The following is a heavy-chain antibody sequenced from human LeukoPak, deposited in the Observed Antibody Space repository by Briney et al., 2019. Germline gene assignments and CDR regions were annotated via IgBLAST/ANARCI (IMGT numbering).Heavy chain of an antibody. CDR3: ARDRGMYYYESSGYLY. V-gene: IGHV1-18*01. J-gene: IGHJ4*02. Sequence: ASVKVSCKASGYTFTSYGTSWVRQAPGQGLEWMGWISAYNGNTNYAQKLQGRVTMTTDTSTSTAYMELRSLRSEDTAVYYCARDRGMYYYESSGYLYWGQGTLVTVSS. CDR2: ISAYNGNT. D-gene: IGHD3-22*01. CDR1: GYTFTSYG.